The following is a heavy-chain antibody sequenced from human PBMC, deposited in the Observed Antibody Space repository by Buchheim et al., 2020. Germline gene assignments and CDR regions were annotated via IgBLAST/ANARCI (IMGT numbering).Heavy chain of an antibody. D-gene: IGHD6-6*01. Sequence: QVQLQQWGAGLLKPSETLSLTCAVYGGSFSGYYWSWIRQPPGKGLEWIGEINHSGSTNYNPSLKSRVTISVDTSKNQFSFKLSSVTAADTAVYYCAREPALWEQLVDYYGMDVWGQGTT. CDR3: AREPALWEQLVDYYGMDV. CDR1: GGSFSGYY. V-gene: IGHV4-34*01. J-gene: IGHJ6*02. CDR2: INHSGST.